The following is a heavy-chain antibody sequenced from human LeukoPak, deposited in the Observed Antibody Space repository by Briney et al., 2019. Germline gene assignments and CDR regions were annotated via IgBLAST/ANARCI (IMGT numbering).Heavy chain of an antibody. CDR1: GFTFSSYA. CDR3: AKSAHGYNSVYFDY. Sequence: GGSLRLSCAAYGFTFSSYAMSWVRQAPGKGLEWVSAISGSGGSTYYADSVKGRFTISRDNSKNTLYLQMNSLRAEDTAGYYCAKSAHGYNSVYFDYWGQGTLVTVSS. J-gene: IGHJ4*02. V-gene: IGHV3-23*01. CDR2: ISGSGGST. D-gene: IGHD5-24*01.